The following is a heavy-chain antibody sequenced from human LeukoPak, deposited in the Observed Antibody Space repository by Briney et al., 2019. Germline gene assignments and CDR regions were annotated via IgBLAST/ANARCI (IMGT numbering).Heavy chain of an antibody. D-gene: IGHD3-3*01. V-gene: IGHV4-30-2*01. CDR3: ARENQERFLEWLIDY. CDR1: GGSISSGGYS. CDR2: IYHSGST. J-gene: IGHJ4*02. Sequence: PSETLSLTCAVSGGSISSGGYSWSWIRQPPGKGLEWIGYIYHSGSTYYNPSLKSPVTISVDRSKNQFSLKLSSVTAADTAVYYCARENQERFLEWLIDYWGQGTLVTVSS.